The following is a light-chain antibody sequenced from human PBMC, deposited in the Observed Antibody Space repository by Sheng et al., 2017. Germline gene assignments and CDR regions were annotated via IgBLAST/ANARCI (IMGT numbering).Light chain of an antibody. V-gene: IGLV1-40*01. Sequence: QSVLTQPPSVSGAPGQRVTISCTGSSSNIGAGYDVHWYQQLPGTAPKLLIYGNSNRPSGVPDRFSGSKSGTSASLAITGLRAEDESDYYCQSYDSRLSAWVFGGGTKTDRP. J-gene: IGLJ3*02. CDR3: QSYDSRLSAWV. CDR1: SSNIGAGYD. CDR2: GNS.